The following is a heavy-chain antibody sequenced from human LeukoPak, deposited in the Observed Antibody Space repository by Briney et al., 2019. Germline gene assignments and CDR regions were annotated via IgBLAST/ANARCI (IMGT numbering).Heavy chain of an antibody. J-gene: IGHJ4*01. CDR2: IKPDGTKK. Sequence: GGSLRLSCAASGFTFDDYAMHWVRQAPGKGLEWVANIKPDGTKKSYADFVEGRFTISRDNAKNSLYLQMRSLRAEDTAVYYCANSPMILDGHYWGHGTLVTVSS. V-gene: IGHV3-7*01. D-gene: IGHD3-22*01. CDR3: ANSPMILDGHY. CDR1: GFTFDDYA.